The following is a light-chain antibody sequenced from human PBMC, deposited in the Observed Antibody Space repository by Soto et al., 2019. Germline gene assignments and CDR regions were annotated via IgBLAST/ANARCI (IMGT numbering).Light chain of an antibody. CDR3: QQSYSTPRT. CDR2: AAS. Sequence: DIQMTQSPSSLSASVGDRVTITCRGSQSISNYLNWYQQKPGKAPKLLMYAASSLQSGVPSRFSGSGSGTDFTLTISSLQPEDFATYSCQQSYSTPRTFGQGTKVEIK. V-gene: IGKV1-39*01. CDR1: QSISNY. J-gene: IGKJ1*01.